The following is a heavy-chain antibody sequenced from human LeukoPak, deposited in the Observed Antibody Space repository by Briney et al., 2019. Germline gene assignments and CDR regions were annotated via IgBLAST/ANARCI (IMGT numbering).Heavy chain of an antibody. CDR1: GGSIIISTYY. D-gene: IGHD6-13*01. J-gene: IGHJ5*02. V-gene: IGHV4-39*07. Sequence: PSETLSLTCTVSGGSIIISTYYWGWVRQPPGKGLEWIGSIYYSGSTYYNPSLKSRVSISVDTSKNQFSLKLSSVTAADTAVYYCAAAGTRYPPTPWFDPWGQGTLVTVSS. CDR2: IYYSGST. CDR3: AAAGTRYPPTPWFDP.